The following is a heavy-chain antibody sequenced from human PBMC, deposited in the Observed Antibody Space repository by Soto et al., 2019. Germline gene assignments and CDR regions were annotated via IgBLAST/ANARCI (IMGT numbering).Heavy chain of an antibody. V-gene: IGHV1-58*01. D-gene: IGHD3-16*01. J-gene: IGHJ6*02. CDR3: AADLTIWEPSDSHDRMAF. CDR1: GFTFTSSA. Sequence: SVKVSCKASGFTFTSSAVQWVRQARGQRLEWIGWIVVNSGNTNYAQKFQERVTITRDMSTRTAYMELSSLRSEDTAVYYCAADLTIWEPSDSHDRMAFWGQRTTVTVSS. CDR2: IVVNSGNT.